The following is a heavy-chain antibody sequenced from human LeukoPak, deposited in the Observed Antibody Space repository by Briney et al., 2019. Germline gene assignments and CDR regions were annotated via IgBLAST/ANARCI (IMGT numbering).Heavy chain of an antibody. Sequence: ASVTVSCKASGYTFTSYGISWVRQAPGQGLEWMGWISAYNGNTNYAQKLQGRVTMTTDTSTSTAYMELRSLRSDDTAVYYCARSGHGNYYYYMDVWGKGTTVTVSS. CDR2: ISAYNGNT. CDR3: ARSGHGNYYYYMDV. V-gene: IGHV1-18*01. D-gene: IGHD1-26*01. J-gene: IGHJ6*03. CDR1: GYTFTSYG.